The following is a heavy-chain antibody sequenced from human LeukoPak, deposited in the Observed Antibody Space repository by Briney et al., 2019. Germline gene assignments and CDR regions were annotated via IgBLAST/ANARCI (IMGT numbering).Heavy chain of an antibody. CDR1: GFTFSSYA. CDR3: AKVPYGDYPRVWYSDL. CDR2: ISGSGGTT. J-gene: IGHJ2*01. D-gene: IGHD4-17*01. Sequence: GGSLRLSCAASGFTFSSYAMSWVRQTPGKGLEWVSAISGSGGTTYYADSVKGRFTISRDNSKNTLYLQMNSLRAEDTALYYCAKVPYGDYPRVWYSDLWGRSTLVTVSS. V-gene: IGHV3-23*01.